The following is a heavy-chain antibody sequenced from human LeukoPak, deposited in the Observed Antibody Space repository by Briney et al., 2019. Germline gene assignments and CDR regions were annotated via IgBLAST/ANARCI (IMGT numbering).Heavy chain of an antibody. Sequence: PSETLSLTCTVSGGSISSYYWSWIRQPPAKGLEWIGYIYYSGSTNYNPSLKSRVTLSVDTSKNQFSLKLRSVTAADTAVYYCARHHMGLPLFDYWRQGTLVPVSS. CDR1: GGSISSYY. CDR3: ARHHMGLPLFDY. J-gene: IGHJ4*02. D-gene: IGHD2-21*01. CDR2: IYYSGST. V-gene: IGHV4-59*08.